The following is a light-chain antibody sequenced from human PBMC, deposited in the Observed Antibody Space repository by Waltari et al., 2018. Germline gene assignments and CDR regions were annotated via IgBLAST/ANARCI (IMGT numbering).Light chain of an antibody. Sequence: DSQMTQSPSSVSASVGARININCRASQDIGNWLAWYQQKPGTAPKLLIYAASRLQRGVPARFSGSGFGTDFTLTIVSLQPEDFATYFCQQANTFPPGVTFGGGTKVEI. V-gene: IGKV1D-12*01. CDR2: AAS. CDR1: QDIGNW. J-gene: IGKJ4*01. CDR3: QQANTFPPGVT.